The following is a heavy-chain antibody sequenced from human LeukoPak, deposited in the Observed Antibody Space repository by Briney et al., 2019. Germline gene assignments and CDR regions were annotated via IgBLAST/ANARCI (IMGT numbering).Heavy chain of an antibody. D-gene: IGHD2-15*01. CDR3: SRYCVGGACYLDTFDI. CDR2: IKDESYDGTA. V-gene: IGHV3-15*01. J-gene: IGHJ3*02. CDR1: AFTVSTNY. Sequence: MPGGSLRLSCVASAFTVSTNYMIWVRQAPGKGLEWVGRIKDESYDGTADYSAPVQGRFIISRDDSDNTLYLQMNSLKTEDTAVYYCSRYCVGGACYLDTFDIWGQGTMVTVSS.